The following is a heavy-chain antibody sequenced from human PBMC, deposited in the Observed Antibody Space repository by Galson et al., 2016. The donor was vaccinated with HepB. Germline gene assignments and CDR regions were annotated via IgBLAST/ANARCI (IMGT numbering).Heavy chain of an antibody. CDR3: ARAREYLLDS. J-gene: IGHJ4*02. CDR2: ISASKGKT. Sequence: SVKVSCKASGYTFTSYGISWVRQAPGQGLAWMGWISASKGKTNYAQNLPGRVTMTTDTYTRTVYMELRSLRSHDTSVYYCARAREYLLDSWGQGTLVTVSS. CDR1: GYTFTSYG. V-gene: IGHV1-18*01. D-gene: IGHD2-2*01.